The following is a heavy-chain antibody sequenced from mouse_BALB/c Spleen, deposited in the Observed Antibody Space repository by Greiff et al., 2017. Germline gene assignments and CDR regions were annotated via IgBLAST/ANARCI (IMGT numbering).Heavy chain of an antibody. CDR1: GYTFTSYD. Sequence: VQVVESGPELVKPGALVKISCKASGYTFTSYDINWVKQRPGQGLEWIGEINPSNGGTNFNEKFKSKATLTVDKSSSTAYMQLSSLTSEDSAVYYCTRSRYGNYDYYAMDYWGQGTSVTVSS. V-gene: IGHV1S81*02. J-gene: IGHJ4*01. CDR3: TRSRYGNYDYYAMDY. D-gene: IGHD2-10*02. CDR2: INPSNGGT.